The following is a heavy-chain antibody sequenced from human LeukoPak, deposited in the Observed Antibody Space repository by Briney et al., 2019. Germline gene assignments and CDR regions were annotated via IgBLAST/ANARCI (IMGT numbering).Heavy chain of an antibody. Sequence: SETLSLTCTVYGGSFSPYYWNWIRQPPGKGLEWIGEINHRGSTTYNPSLKSRVTISLDTSKNQFSPKLSSVTAADTAVYYCARVGLDWGSIDYWGQGTLVTVSS. CDR1: GGSFSPYY. D-gene: IGHD3-9*01. J-gene: IGHJ4*02. V-gene: IGHV4-34*01. CDR3: ARVGLDWGSIDY. CDR2: INHRGST.